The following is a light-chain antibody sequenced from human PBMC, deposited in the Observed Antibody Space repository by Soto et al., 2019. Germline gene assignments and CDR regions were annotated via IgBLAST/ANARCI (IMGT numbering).Light chain of an antibody. CDR1: QSVSSSY. V-gene: IGKV3-20*01. J-gene: IGKJ3*01. CDR2: GAS. CDR3: QHYGTSAL. Sequence: EIVLTQSPGTLSLSPGERATLSCRASQSVSSSYLAWYQQTPGQAPRLLIYGASNRATGIPDRFSVSASGTDFSLAISRLDPEDFAVYYCQHYGTSALFGPGTKVDIK.